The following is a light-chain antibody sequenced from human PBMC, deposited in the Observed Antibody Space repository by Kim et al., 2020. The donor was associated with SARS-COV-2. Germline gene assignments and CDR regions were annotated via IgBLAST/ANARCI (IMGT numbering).Light chain of an antibody. CDR2: DAS. J-gene: IGKJ4*01. V-gene: IGKV1-33*01. CDR3: QQYKSLPA. CDR1: EDISIY. Sequence: DIQMTQSPSSLSASVGDRVTITCQASEDISIYLNWYQQKPGKAPKLLINDASKLETGVPSRFTGSGSGKSFTFTVSSLQPEDIATYYCQQYKSLPAFGGGTKVDIK.